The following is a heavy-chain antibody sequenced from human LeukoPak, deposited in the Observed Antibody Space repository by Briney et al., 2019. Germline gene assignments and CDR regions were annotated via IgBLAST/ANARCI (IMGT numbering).Heavy chain of an antibody. V-gene: IGHV4-34*01. J-gene: IGHJ4*02. CDR2: IHPSVRT. CDR3: ARGTDAYQTGNY. Sequence: SETLSLTCAVSGGSFSAYYWSWVRQPPGKGLEWIWQIHPSVRTNSNPSLESRIPISPDTSKNQFSLNMRSVTAADTAVYFCARGTDAYQTGNYWGQGTLVTVSS. CDR1: GGSFSAYY. D-gene: IGHD5-24*01.